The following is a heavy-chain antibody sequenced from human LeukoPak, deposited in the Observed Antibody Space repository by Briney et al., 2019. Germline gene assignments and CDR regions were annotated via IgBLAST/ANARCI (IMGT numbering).Heavy chain of an antibody. CDR2: INHSGST. Sequence: SETPSLSSAESLGSFSGYYWSRIRQPPGKGLERIWEINHSGSTNYNPPLKSRVTISVDTSKILFSLRRSSVTSADTAVYNCARGQAGTTRIPMVRGVADYWGQGTLVTV. J-gene: IGHJ4*02. CDR3: ARGQAGTTRIPMVRGVADY. CDR1: LGSFSGYY. V-gene: IGHV4-34*01. D-gene: IGHD3-10*01.